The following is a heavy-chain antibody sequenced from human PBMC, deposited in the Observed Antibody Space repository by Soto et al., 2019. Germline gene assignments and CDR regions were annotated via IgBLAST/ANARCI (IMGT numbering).Heavy chain of an antibody. CDR2: IWYDGNNK. CDR1: GFTFSSYG. J-gene: IGHJ6*02. Sequence: QVQLVESGGGVVQPGRSLRLSCAASGFTFSSYGMHWVRQAPGKGLEWVAVIWYDGNNKYYADSVKGRFTISRDNSKNTLYLQMNSLRADDTAVYYCAREAPYYGMDVWGQVTTVTVAS. V-gene: IGHV3-33*01. CDR3: AREAPYYGMDV.